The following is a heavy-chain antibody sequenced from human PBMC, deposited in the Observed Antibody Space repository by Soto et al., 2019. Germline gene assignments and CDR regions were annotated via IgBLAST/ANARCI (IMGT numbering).Heavy chain of an antibody. CDR2: ISAYNGNT. CDR3: ARTYCSGADCYSPWFDP. Sequence: ASVKVSCKASGYTFTSYGISWVRQAPGQGLEWMGWISAYNGNTNYAQKLQGRVTMTTDTSTSTAYMELRSLRSDDTALYYCARTYCSGADCYSPWFDPWGQGTLVTVSS. D-gene: IGHD2-15*01. J-gene: IGHJ5*02. CDR1: GYTFTSYG. V-gene: IGHV1-18*01.